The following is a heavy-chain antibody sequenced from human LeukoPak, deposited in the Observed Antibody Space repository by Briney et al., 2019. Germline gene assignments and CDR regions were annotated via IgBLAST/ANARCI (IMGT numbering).Heavy chain of an antibody. CDR2: IDWDDDK. V-gene: IGHV2-70*11. J-gene: IGHJ4*02. Sequence: SGPALVKPTLTLTLTCTFSGFSLSTSGMCVSWIRQPPGKALEWLARIDWDDDKYYSTSLKTRLTISKDTSKNQVVLTMTNMDPVDTATYYCARSRITIFGVVLDYWGQGTLVTVSS. CDR1: GFSLSTSGMC. CDR3: ARSRITIFGVVLDY. D-gene: IGHD3-3*01.